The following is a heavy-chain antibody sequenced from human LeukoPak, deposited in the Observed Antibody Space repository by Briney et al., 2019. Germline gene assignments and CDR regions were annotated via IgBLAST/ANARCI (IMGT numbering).Heavy chain of an antibody. J-gene: IGHJ4*02. V-gene: IGHV1-18*01. CDR3: ARDSPIVVPAAFDY. D-gene: IGHD2-2*01. CDR1: GYTFTSYG. Sequence: ASVKVSCKASGYTFTSYGISWVRQAPGQGLEWMGWISAYNGNTNYAQKLQGRVTMTTDTSTSTAYMELRSLRSDDTAVYYCARDSPIVVPAAFDYWGQGTLATVSS. CDR2: ISAYNGNT.